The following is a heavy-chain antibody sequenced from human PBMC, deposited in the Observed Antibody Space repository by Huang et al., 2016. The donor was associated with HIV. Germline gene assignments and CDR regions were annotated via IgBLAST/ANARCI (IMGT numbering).Heavy chain of an antibody. CDR1: GFSVTTSGGG. Sequence: QITLKESGPTLVKPTQTLTLTCPLSGFSVTTSGGGVGWIRQPPGRAPELLTLIYWNHHKRYNPPLSSSLTVTKDTSKIQVVLTMTNVDSVDTATYYCAHAYYDFWSGYFGYWGQGILVTVSS. J-gene: IGHJ4*02. V-gene: IGHV2-5*01. CDR3: AHAYYDFWSGYFGY. D-gene: IGHD3-3*01. CDR2: IYWNHHK.